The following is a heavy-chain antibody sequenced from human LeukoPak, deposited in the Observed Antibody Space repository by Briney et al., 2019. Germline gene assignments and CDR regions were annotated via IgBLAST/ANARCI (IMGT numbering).Heavy chain of an antibody. V-gene: IGHV1-2*02. CDR1: DYTCTGYY. CDR2: MHPNGGGT. Sequence: ASVKVSCKASDYTCTGYYMHWVRHAPGQGLEWMGWMHPNGGGTNYAQTFQSRVTMTRDTSISTAFMELSRLRSDDTAVYYCFAYDSDTSLDYWGQGTLVSVSS. J-gene: IGHJ4*02. D-gene: IGHD3-22*01. CDR3: FAYDSDTSLDY.